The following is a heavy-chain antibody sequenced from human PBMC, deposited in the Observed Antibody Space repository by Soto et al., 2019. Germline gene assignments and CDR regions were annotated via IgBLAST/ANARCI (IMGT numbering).Heavy chain of an antibody. CDR3: ARDPARPYDAFDI. CDR2: IYYSGST. V-gene: IGHV4-59*01. J-gene: IGHJ3*02. CDR1: GGSISSYY. Sequence: SETLSLTCTVSGGSISSYYWSWIREPPGKGLEWIGYIYYSGSTNYNPSLKSRVTISVDTSKNQFSLKLSSVTAADTAVYYCARDPARPYDAFDIWGQGTMVTVSS. D-gene: IGHD6-6*01.